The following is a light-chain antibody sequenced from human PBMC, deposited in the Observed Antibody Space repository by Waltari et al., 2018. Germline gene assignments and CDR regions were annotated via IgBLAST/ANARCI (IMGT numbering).Light chain of an antibody. Sequence: EIVMTQTPLSLSVTPGPPASISCESGQSLLLSDGKTHLFWHLQKPGQSPQLLMFEVSRRVSGVPDRFSGSGSGTTFTLKISRVEAEDVGVYYCMQGIHFPYTFGQGTKLEIK. J-gene: IGKJ2*01. CDR1: QSLLLSDGKTH. CDR3: MQGIHFPYT. V-gene: IGKV2-29*02. CDR2: EVS.